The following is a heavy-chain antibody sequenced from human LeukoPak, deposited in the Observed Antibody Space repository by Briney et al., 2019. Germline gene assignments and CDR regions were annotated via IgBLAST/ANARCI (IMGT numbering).Heavy chain of an antibody. CDR2: IYPGDSDT. CDR1: GYSFTSYW. D-gene: IGHD3-10*01. V-gene: IGHV5-51*01. CDR3: ARRMVRGGTGPDWFDP. Sequence: GESLKISCKGSGYSFTSYWIGWVRQMPGKGLEWMGIIYPGDSDTRYSPSFQGQVTISADKSISTAYLQWSSLKASDTAMYYCARRMVRGGTGPDWFDPWGQGTLVTVSS. J-gene: IGHJ5*02.